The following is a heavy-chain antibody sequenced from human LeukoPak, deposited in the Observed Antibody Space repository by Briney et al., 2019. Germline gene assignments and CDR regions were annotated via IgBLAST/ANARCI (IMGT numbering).Heavy chain of an antibody. Sequence: PGGSLRLSCAVSGLTFSYYSMNWVRQAPGRGLEWVSCISSSSSLIFYSDSVRGRFTISRDNAKNLLYLHMNSLRVEDTAVYYCAKVDRGDYSSSPVPYYNYYMNVWGKGTTVTVSS. CDR3: AKVDRGDYSSSPVPYYNYYMNV. J-gene: IGHJ6*03. CDR1: GLTFSYYS. CDR2: ISSSSSLI. V-gene: IGHV3-21*01. D-gene: IGHD6-13*01.